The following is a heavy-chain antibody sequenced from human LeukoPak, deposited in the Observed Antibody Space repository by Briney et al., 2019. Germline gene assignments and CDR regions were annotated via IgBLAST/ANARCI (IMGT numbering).Heavy chain of an antibody. D-gene: IGHD1-7*01. Sequence: VSVKVSCKASGYAFSSYGIGWVRQAPGQGLEWMGWVGPYNRKTNYSQKFQGRLTMTTDTSTNTAYLELRTLRSDDTAVYYCARGAPRGVWNFYFDYWGQGTLVTVSS. CDR3: ARGAPRGVWNFYFDY. V-gene: IGHV1-18*01. J-gene: IGHJ4*02. CDR2: VGPYNRKT. CDR1: GYAFSSYG.